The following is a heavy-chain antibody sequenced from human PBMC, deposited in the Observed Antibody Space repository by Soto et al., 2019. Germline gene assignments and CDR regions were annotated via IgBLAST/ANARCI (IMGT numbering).Heavy chain of an antibody. CDR2: INSDGSST. Sequence: GGSLRLSCAASGFTFSNYWMHWVRQTPGMGLVWVSHINSDGSSTSYADSVKGRFTISRDNAKNTLYLQMNSLRAEDTAVYYCARAVRSSGWYGNTFDIWGQGTMVTVSS. CDR1: GFTFSNYW. V-gene: IGHV3-74*01. CDR3: ARAVRSSGWYGNTFDI. D-gene: IGHD6-19*01. J-gene: IGHJ3*02.